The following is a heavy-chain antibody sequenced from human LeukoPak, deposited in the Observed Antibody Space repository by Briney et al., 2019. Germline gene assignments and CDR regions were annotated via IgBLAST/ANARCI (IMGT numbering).Heavy chain of an antibody. CDR2: INPNSGGT. D-gene: IGHD3-3*01. J-gene: IGHJ4*02. CDR1: GYTFTRYY. Sequence: ASVKVSCKASGYTFTRYYMHWVRHAPGHGLEWMGWINPNSGGTNYAQKFQGRVTMTRDTSISTAYMELSRLRSDDTAVYYCARGKLRFLEWLLSIDYWGQGKLVTVSS. V-gene: IGHV1-2*02. CDR3: ARGKLRFLEWLLSIDY.